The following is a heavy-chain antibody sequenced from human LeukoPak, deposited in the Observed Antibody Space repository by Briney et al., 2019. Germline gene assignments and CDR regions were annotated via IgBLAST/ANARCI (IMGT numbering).Heavy chain of an antibody. V-gene: IGHV1-8*03. J-gene: IGHJ4*02. Sequence: ASVKVSCKASGYTFTSYDINWVRQATGQGLEWMGWMNPNSGNTGYAQKFQGRVTITRNTSISTAYMELSSLRSEDTAVYYCAREVALGNYFDYWGQGTLVTVSS. CDR2: MNPNSGNT. D-gene: IGHD2-15*01. CDR1: GYTFTSYD. CDR3: AREVALGNYFDY.